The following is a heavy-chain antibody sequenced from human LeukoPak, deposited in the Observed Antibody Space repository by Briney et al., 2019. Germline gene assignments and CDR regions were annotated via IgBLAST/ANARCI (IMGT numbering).Heavy chain of an antibody. D-gene: IGHD3-9*01. CDR3: ARDLLRSHTSYSSGAWDY. V-gene: IGHV1-69*01. J-gene: IGHJ4*02. Sequence: SVKVSCKASRGTFTNYAISWVRQAPGQGLEWMGGIIPIFPTANYAQKFQGRVTITADESTSTAYMQLSSLRAGDTAVYYCARDLLRSHTSYSSGAWDYWGQGTLVTVSS. CDR1: RGTFTNYA. CDR2: IIPIFPTA.